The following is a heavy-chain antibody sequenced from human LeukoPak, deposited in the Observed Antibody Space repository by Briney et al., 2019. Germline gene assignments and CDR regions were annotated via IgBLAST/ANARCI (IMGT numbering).Heavy chain of an antibody. D-gene: IGHD6-19*01. J-gene: IGHJ5*02. Sequence: ASVKVSCKASGYTFTDYYMHWVRQAPGQGLEWMGRISPNSGGIKYAQQFQGRVTMTRDTSISTAYMELSRLTPDDTAVYHCSRASSSGDNWFDPWGQGTLVTVSS. CDR1: GYTFTDYY. CDR2: ISPNSGGI. CDR3: SRASSSGDNWFDP. V-gene: IGHV1-2*06.